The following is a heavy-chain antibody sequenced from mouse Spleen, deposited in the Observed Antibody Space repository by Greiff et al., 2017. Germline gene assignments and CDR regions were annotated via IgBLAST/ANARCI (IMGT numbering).Heavy chain of an antibody. CDR2: IRSKSNNYAT. CDR1: GFSFNTYA. V-gene: IGHV10-1*01. D-gene: IGHD2-3*01. Sequence: EVQLVESGGGLVQPKGSLKLSCAASGFSFNTYAMNWVRQAPGKGLEWVARIRSKSNNYATYYADSVKDRFTISRDDSESMLYLQMNNLKTEDTAMYYCVRHEDDGYYSSSFDYWGQGTTLTVSS. CDR3: VRHEDDGYYSSSFDY. J-gene: IGHJ2*01.